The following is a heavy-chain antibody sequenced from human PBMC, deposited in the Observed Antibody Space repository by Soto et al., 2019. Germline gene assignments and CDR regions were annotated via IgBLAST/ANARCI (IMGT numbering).Heavy chain of an antibody. J-gene: IGHJ4*02. Sequence: PXGSLRLSCASSVFTVSNNYMGCVRHSPGMGLGWVSFIYSDGRTHYADSVKGRFTISRDNSKNMLFLQMNSLRTEDTAVYYCVRGGDTSNGMPFDHWGQGTLDSVSS. D-gene: IGHD1-26*01. V-gene: IGHV3-53*01. CDR3: VRGGDTSNGMPFDH. CDR2: IYSDGRT. CDR1: VFTVSNNY.